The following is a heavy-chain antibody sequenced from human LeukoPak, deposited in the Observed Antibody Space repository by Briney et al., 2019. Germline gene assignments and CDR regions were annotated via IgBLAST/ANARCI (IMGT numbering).Heavy chain of an antibody. J-gene: IGHJ6*02. CDR3: ASLLTPYHGSGGGGMDV. CDR1: GFTFSTHW. D-gene: IGHD3-10*01. CDR2: ISGDGSLT. Sequence: PGGSLRLSCAASGFTFSTHWMYWVRQAPGKEFVWVSRISGDGSLTSYADSVRGRFAISRDNAKETLYLQMTSLRAEDTAVYSCASLLTPYHGSGGGGMDVWGQGATVTVSS. V-gene: IGHV3-74*01.